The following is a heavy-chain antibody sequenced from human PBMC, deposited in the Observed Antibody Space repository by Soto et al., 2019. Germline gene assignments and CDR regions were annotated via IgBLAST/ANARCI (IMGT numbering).Heavy chain of an antibody. D-gene: IGHD3-3*01. Sequence: EVQLVQSGGGWVQPGGSLRLSWEPPEFPSTAPPMAWFGRFQGRGRRWISAIRNDGGSMYYVDSVKGRFTISRDNSKSTSTLRMKNLRAEDTATYYCVRDRYTMSDFWSAFSSDWGQGAQVIVSS. V-gene: IGHV3-23*04. CDR3: VRDRYTMSDFWSAFSSD. CDR1: EFPSTAPP. CDR2: IRNDGGSM. J-gene: IGHJ4*02.